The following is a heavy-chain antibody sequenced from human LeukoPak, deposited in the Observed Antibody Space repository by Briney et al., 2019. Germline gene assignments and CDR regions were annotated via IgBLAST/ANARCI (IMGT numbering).Heavy chain of an antibody. CDR3: ARGRITMIVGTDRNAFDI. J-gene: IGHJ3*02. V-gene: IGHV1-69*13. CDR2: IIPIFGTA. Sequence: SVKVSCKASGYTFSGYHMHWVRQAPGQGLEWMGGIIPIFGTANYAQKFQGRVTITADESTSTAYMELSSLRSEDTAVYYCARGRITMIVGTDRNAFDIWGQGTMVTVSS. CDR1: GYTFSGYH. D-gene: IGHD3-22*01.